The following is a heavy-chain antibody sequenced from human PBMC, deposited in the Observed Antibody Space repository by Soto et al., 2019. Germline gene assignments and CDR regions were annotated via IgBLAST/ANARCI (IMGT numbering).Heavy chain of an antibody. CDR2: ISTYSGDT. D-gene: IGHD5-12*01. J-gene: IGHJ5*02. Sequence: ASVKVSCKAPNYTFSTYDISWVRQAPGQGLEWMGWISTYSGDTKYAQKFQGRVTMTTDTSTTTAYLELRSLRSDDTAVYYCARHHGPTTSENWFGPWGQGTLVTVSS. V-gene: IGHV1-18*01. CDR3: ARHHGPTTSENWFGP. CDR1: NYTFSTYD.